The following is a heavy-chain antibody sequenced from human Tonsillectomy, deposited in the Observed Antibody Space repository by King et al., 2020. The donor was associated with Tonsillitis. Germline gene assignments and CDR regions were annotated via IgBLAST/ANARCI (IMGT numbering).Heavy chain of an antibody. Sequence: QVQLVESGAEVKKPGSSVKVSCKASGGTFSSYAISWVRQAPGQGLEWMGGIIPIFGTTHYAQKFQGRVTITADESTSTAYMELSSLTSEDTAVYYCAREGYHDSRGPAAFDIWGQGTMVTVSS. J-gene: IGHJ3*02. CDR3: AREGYHDSRGPAAFDI. CDR2: IIPIFGTT. D-gene: IGHD3-22*01. CDR1: GGTFSSYA. V-gene: IGHV1-69*01.